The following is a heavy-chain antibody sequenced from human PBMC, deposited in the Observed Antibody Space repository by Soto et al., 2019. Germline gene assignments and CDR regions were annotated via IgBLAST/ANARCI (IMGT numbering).Heavy chain of an antibody. CDR2: TTAYNGNT. CDR3: ARDVGYSATGDY. D-gene: IGHD5-12*01. CDR1: GYTFTSYG. Sequence: QVQLVQSGAKVKNPGPSVKVSSKASGYTFTSYGITWVRQAPGQGLEWMGWTTAYNGNTNYAQKLQGRVTMTTDTSTSTAYMELRSLRSDDTAVYYCARDVGYSATGDYWGQGTLVTVSS. J-gene: IGHJ4*02. V-gene: IGHV1-18*01.